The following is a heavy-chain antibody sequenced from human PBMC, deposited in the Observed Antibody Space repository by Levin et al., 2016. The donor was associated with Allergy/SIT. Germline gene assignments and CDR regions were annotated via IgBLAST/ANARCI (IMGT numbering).Heavy chain of an antibody. V-gene: IGHV3-74*01. D-gene: IGHD2-8*01. Sequence: GGSLRLSCAASGFTFSDYRMHWVRQTPGMGLMWISSIGDDGSDTNYADSVQGRFIISRDNGQKTLFLQMSRLRADDTAVYFCAAIGDKCANAVCPPEGYWGQGTLVTVSS. CDR2: IGDDGSDT. J-gene: IGHJ4*02. CDR1: GFTFSDYR. CDR3: AAIGDKCANAVCPPEGY.